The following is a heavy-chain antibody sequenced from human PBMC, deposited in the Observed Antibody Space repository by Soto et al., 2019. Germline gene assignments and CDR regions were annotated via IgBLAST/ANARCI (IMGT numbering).Heavy chain of an antibody. CDR1: GYTFTSYG. D-gene: IGHD6-13*01. CDR2: ISAYNGNT. V-gene: IGHV1-18*01. J-gene: IGHJ6*02. CDR3: GRAKAAGTGGYYYYGMDV. Sequence: EASVKVSCKASGYTFTSYGISWVRQAPGQGLEWMGWISAYNGNTNYAQKLQGRVTMTTDTSTSTAYMELRSLRSDDTAVYYCGRAKAAGTGGYYYYGMDVWGQGTTVTVSS.